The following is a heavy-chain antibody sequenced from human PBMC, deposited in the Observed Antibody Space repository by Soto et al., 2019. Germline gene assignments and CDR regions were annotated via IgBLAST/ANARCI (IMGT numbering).Heavy chain of an antibody. CDR3: AKDFQNYSYGYYYPYYGMDV. D-gene: IGHD5-18*01. J-gene: IGHJ6*02. Sequence: QVQLVESGGGVVQPGRSLRLSCAASGFTFSSYGMHWVRQAPGKGLEWVAVISYDGSNKYYADSVKGRFTISRDNSKKPLYLQMTSLRAEDTAVYYCAKDFQNYSYGYYYPYYGMDVWGQGTTVPVSS. V-gene: IGHV3-30*18. CDR2: ISYDGSNK. CDR1: GFTFSSYG.